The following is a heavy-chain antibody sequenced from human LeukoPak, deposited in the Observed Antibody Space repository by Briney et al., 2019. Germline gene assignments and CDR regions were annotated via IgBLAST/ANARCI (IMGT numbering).Heavy chain of an antibody. CDR1: GFTFSTYA. V-gene: IGHV3-23*01. CDR2: ISASGGST. J-gene: IGHJ5*02. Sequence: PGGSLRLSCAASGFTFSTYAMNWVRQAPGKGLEWISLISASGGSTYYADSVKGRFTVSRDNFKNTLYLQMNSLRAEDTAVYYCAKETMTLDLWGQGTLVTVSS. D-gene: IGHD4-17*01. CDR3: AKETMTLDL.